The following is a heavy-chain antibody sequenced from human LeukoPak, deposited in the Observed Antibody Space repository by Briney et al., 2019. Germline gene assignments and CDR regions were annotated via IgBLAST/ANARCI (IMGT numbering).Heavy chain of an antibody. D-gene: IGHD1-26*01. V-gene: IGHV3-33*01. CDR2: IWYDGSNK. J-gene: IGHJ4*02. CDR1: GFTFRSHG. CDR3: AGDRATSYFDY. Sequence: GGSLRLSCAASGFTFRSHGMHWVRQAPGKGLEWVSFIWYDGSNKYYTDSVKGRFTISRDNSKNTLYLQMNSLRAEDTAVYYCAGDRATSYFDYWGQGALVTMSS.